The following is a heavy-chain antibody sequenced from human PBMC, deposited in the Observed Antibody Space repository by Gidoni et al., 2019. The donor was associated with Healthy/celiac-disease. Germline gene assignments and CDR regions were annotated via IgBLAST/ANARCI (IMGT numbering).Heavy chain of an antibody. D-gene: IGHD3-10*01. CDR3: TRDLDYYGSEKPPPFDY. CDR2: IRSKAYGGTT. V-gene: IGHV3-49*03. Sequence: EVQLVESGGGLVQPGRSLRLSCTASGFTFGDYAMSWFRQAPGKGLEWVGFIRSKAYGGTTEYAASVKGRFTISRDDSKSIAYLQMNSLKTEDTAVYYCTRDLDYYGSEKPPPFDYWGQGTLVTVSS. J-gene: IGHJ4*02. CDR1: GFTFGDYA.